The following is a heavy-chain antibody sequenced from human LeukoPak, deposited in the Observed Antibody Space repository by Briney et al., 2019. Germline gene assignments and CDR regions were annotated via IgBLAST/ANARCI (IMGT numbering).Heavy chain of an antibody. CDR3: AKGVGSGSSPTYDY. D-gene: IGHD3-10*01. CDR2: IRGTGGGT. Sequence: GGSLRLSCAASGFTLTTYAMSWVRQAPGKGLEWVSAIRGTGGGTYYADSVKGRFTISRDNSKNTLYLQMNSLRAEDTAVYYCAKGVGSGSSPTYDYWGQGTLVTVSS. V-gene: IGHV3-23*01. CDR1: GFTLTTYA. J-gene: IGHJ4*02.